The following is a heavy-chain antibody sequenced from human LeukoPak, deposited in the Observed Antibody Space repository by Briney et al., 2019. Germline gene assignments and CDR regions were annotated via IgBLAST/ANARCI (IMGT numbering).Heavy chain of an antibody. V-gene: IGHV3-23*01. J-gene: IGHJ6*02. CDR2: ISGSGGST. CDR1: GFTFSSYA. D-gene: IGHD3-3*01. CDR3: AKERRVLRFLERLSCGPLDV. Sequence: QSGGSLRLSCAASGFTFSSYAMSWVRQAPGKGLEWVSAISGSGGSTYYADSVKGRFTISRDNSKNTLYLQMNSLRAEDTAVYYCAKERRVLRFLERLSCGPLDVWGQGTTVTVSS.